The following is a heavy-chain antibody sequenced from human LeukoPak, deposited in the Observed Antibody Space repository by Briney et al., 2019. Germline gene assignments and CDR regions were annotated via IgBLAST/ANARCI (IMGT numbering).Heavy chain of an antibody. Sequence: ASVKVSCKASGYTFTGYYMHWVRQAPGQGLEWMGWINPNSGGTNYPQKFQGRVTMTTDTSTSTAYMELRSLRSDDTAVYYCARGGIVGDPYYFDYWGQGTLVTVSS. J-gene: IGHJ4*02. CDR2: INPNSGGT. V-gene: IGHV1-2*02. CDR3: ARGGIVGDPYYFDY. CDR1: GYTFTGYY. D-gene: IGHD1-26*01.